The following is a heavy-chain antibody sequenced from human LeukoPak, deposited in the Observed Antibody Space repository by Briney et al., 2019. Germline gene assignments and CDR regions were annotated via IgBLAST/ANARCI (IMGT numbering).Heavy chain of an antibody. CDR2: INGGNSDT. CDR3: ARDLAWRAIAY. Sequence: GGSLRLSCAASGFTLSNYAMRWVRQPPAKGREWVSAINGGNSDTNYAESPKGRFTISRDNAKNTLYLQANRLRCEDTAVYHLARDLAWRAIAYWGEGTPVTVSS. J-gene: IGHJ4*02. CDR1: GFTLSNYA. V-gene: IGHV3-23*01.